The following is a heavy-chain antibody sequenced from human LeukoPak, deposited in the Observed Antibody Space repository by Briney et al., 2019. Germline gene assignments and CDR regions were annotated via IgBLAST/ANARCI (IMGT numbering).Heavy chain of an antibody. D-gene: IGHD3-10*01. CDR2: IYYSGST. V-gene: IGHV4-31*03. Sequence: PSETLSLTCTVSGGSISSGGYYWSWIRQHPGKGLEWIGYIYYSGSTYYNPSLKSRATISVDTSKNQFSLKLSSVTAADTAVYYCARGMVRGVRYYYYGMDVWGKGTTVTVSS. J-gene: IGHJ6*04. CDR3: ARGMVRGVRYYYYGMDV. CDR1: GGSISSGGYY.